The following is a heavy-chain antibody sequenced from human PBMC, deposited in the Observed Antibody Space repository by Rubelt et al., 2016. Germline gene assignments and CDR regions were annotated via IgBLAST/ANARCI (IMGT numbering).Heavy chain of an antibody. CDR3: ARMVNDCWSGYHNWFDP. CDR1: GYTFTSYD. J-gene: IGHJ5*02. V-gene: IGHV1-8*01. D-gene: IGHD3-3*01. CDR2: MNPNSGNT. Sequence: QVQLVQSGAEVKKPGASVKVSCKASGYTFTSYDINWVRQATGQGLEWMGWMNPNSGNTGYAQKFQGRVTMTRNTSISTAYMELSSLGAEDTAVYYCARMVNDCWSGYHNWFDPWGQGTLVTVSS.